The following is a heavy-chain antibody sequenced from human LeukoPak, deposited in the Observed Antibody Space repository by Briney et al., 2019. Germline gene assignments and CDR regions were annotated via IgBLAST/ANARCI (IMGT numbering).Heavy chain of an antibody. CDR1: GYSFTSSW. D-gene: IGHD3-10*01. J-gene: IGHJ3*02. CDR3: ARSGSYYHSFDI. V-gene: IGHV5-51*01. Sequence: KAGESLKISCKGSGYSFTSSWIGWVRQMRGKGLEWIGIIYPGDSDTRYSPSLQGQVPISAHKSISTSYLQWSSRKASDTAMYYCARSGSYYHSFDIWGQGTMVTVSS. CDR2: IYPGDSDT.